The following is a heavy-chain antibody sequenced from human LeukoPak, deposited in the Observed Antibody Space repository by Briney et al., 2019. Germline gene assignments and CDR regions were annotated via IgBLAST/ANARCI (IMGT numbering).Heavy chain of an antibody. J-gene: IGHJ4*02. CDR3: AREYSSGYPTQYYFDY. CDR1: GGSVSSGSYY. Sequence: PSQTLSLTCTVSGGSVSSGSYYWSWIRQPPGKGLEWIGYIYYSGSTNYNPSLKSRVTISVDTSKNQFSLKLSSVTAADTAVYYCAREYSSGYPTQYYFDYWGQGTLVTVSS. D-gene: IGHD3-22*01. V-gene: IGHV4-61*01. CDR2: IYYSGST.